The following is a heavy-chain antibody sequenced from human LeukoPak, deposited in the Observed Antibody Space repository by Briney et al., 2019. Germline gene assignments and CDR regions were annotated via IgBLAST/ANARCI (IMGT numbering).Heavy chain of an antibody. D-gene: IGHD1-1*01. CDR2: INNDGSSA. Sequence: GGSLRLSCAASGFTFNNYWIHWVRQVPGKGLVWVSRINNDGSSASYVDSVKGRLTISRDNAKNTLFLQMNSLRAEDTAVYYCARRGTGHGMDVWGQGTTVIVSS. CDR1: GFTFNNYW. V-gene: IGHV3-74*01. CDR3: ARRGTGHGMDV. J-gene: IGHJ6*02.